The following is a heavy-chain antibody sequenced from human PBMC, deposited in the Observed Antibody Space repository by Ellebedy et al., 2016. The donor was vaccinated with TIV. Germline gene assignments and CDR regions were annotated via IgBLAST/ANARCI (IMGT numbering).Heavy chain of an antibody. CDR3: AKLDSSGYYYGRFDY. CDR1: ELTVTSNF. Sequence: GGSLRLSCAASELTVTSNFMTWVRQAPGKGLEWVSSISSSGVSTDYADSVRGRVTISRDNSKNTLYLQMTSLRADDSAVYYCAKLDSSGYYYGRFDYWGQGTLVTVSS. D-gene: IGHD3-22*01. CDR2: ISSSGVST. V-gene: IGHV3-23*01. J-gene: IGHJ4*02.